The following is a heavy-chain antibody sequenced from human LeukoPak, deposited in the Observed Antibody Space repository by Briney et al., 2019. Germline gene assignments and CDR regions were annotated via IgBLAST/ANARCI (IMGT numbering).Heavy chain of an antibody. J-gene: IGHJ4*02. CDR3: ARVAYSGYDFRGTFDY. Sequence: SETLSLTCTVSGGSISSGSYYWSWIRQPAGKGLEWIGHIYTSGSANYNPSLKSRVTMSVDTSKNQFSLKLSSVTAADTAVYYCARVAYSGYDFRGTFDYWGQGTLVTVSS. D-gene: IGHD5-12*01. CDR1: GGSISSGSYY. CDR2: IYTSGSA. V-gene: IGHV4-61*09.